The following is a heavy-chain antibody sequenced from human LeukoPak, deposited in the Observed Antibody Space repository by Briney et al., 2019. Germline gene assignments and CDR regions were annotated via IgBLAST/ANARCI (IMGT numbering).Heavy chain of an antibody. J-gene: IGHJ4*02. CDR3: ARDPGSSGYKGGDC. CDR2: ISYDERNA. Sequence: GRSLRLSCAASGFTFSSYAMHWVRQAPGKGLEWVAVISYDERNAYYADSVKGRFTISRDNSKSTLYLQMNSLRAEDTAVYYCARDPGSSGYKGGDCWGQGTLVTVSS. CDR1: GFTFSSYA. V-gene: IGHV3-30*04. D-gene: IGHD3-22*01.